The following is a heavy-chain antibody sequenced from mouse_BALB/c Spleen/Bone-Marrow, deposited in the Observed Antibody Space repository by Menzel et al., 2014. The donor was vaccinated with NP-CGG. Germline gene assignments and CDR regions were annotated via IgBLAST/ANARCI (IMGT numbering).Heavy chain of an antibody. CDR1: GYAFTNYW. CDR2: IYPGSGNT. V-gene: IGHV1-63*01. Sequence: VQGVESGTELVRPGTSVKISCKASGYAFTNYWLGWVKQRPGHGLEWIGDIYPGSGNTYYNEKFKGKATLTADKSSSTAYMQLSGLTSEDSAVYFCTRRRSLDYWGQGTTLTVSS. J-gene: IGHJ2*01. CDR3: TRRRSLDY.